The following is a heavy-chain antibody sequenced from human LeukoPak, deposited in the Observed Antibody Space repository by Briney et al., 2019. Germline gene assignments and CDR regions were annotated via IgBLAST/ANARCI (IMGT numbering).Heavy chain of an antibody. CDR3: ARVGGLGALYYYMDV. J-gene: IGHJ6*03. CDR2: ISSSSSYI. Sequence: GGSLRLSCAASGFTFSSYSMNWVRQAPGKGLEWVSSISSSSSYIYYADSVKGRFTISRDNAKNSLYLQMNSLRAEDTAVYYCARVGGLGALYYYMDVWGKGTTVTVSS. V-gene: IGHV3-21*01. CDR1: GFTFSSYS. D-gene: IGHD3-16*01.